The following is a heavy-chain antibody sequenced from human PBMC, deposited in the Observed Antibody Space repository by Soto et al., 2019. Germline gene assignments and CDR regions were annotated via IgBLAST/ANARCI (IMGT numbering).Heavy chain of an antibody. D-gene: IGHD1-1*01. CDR2: IYRSGST. Sequence: QLQLQESGPGLVKPSETLSLTCTVSGGSISSTTYYWGWIRQPPGKGLEWIGSIYRSGSTYYNPSLKSRDTISVDTPNDQFSLRLSSVTAADTAVYYCARPTEPGTSDAFDIWGKGTKVT. CDR3: ARPTEPGTSDAFDI. J-gene: IGHJ3*02. CDR1: GGSISSTTYY. V-gene: IGHV4-39*01.